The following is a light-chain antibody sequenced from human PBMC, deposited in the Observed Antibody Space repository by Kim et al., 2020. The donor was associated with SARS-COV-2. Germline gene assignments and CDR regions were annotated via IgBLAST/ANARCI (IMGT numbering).Light chain of an antibody. V-gene: IGLV3-19*01. CDR3: DSRDNSGNQ. J-gene: IGLJ3*02. CDR1: RLGLYL. CDR2: GNN. Sequence: VAMGHTARISWQGGRLGLYLASWYRQKTGQAPMLVMYGNNSRPSGIPDRFCGCSSGSTASLTITGAQAEDEADYYCDSRDNSGNQFGGGTQLTVL.